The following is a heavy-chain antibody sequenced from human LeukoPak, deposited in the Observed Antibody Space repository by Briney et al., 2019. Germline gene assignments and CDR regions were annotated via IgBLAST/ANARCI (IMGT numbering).Heavy chain of an antibody. CDR1: GGTFSSYA. D-gene: IGHD2-2*02. CDR2: IIPIFGTA. V-gene: IGHV1-69*05. CDR3: ARDIGCSSTSCYILFY. J-gene: IGHJ4*02. Sequence: SVKVSCKASGGTFSSYAISWVRPAPGQGLEWMGGIIPIFGTANYAQKFQGRVTITTDESTSTAYMELSSLRSEDTAVYYCARDIGCSSTSCYILFYWGQGTLVTVSS.